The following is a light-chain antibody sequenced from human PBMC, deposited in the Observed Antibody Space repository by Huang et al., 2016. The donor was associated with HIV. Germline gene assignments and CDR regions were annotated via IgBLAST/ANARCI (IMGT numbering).Light chain of an antibody. CDR3: QQFNSYPLA. Sequence: IQLTQSPSALSASVGDRVTITCRASQAINNYLAWYQQKPGTAPKRLIHGASTLQSGVPSRFSGGGSGTEYTLTISGLQPEDLATYYCQQFNSYPLAFGQGTRLEIK. CDR2: GAS. V-gene: IGKV1-9*01. CDR1: QAINNY. J-gene: IGKJ5*01.